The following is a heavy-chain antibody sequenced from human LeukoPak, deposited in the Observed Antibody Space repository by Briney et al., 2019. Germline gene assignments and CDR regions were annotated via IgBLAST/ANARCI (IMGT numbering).Heavy chain of an antibody. CDR3: ASLYYYGSGSYFANDAFDI. J-gene: IGHJ3*02. D-gene: IGHD3-10*01. V-gene: IGHV1-69*04. CDR1: GGTFSSYA. CDR2: IIPILGIA. Sequence: GPSVKVSCKASGGTFSSYAISWVRQAPGQGLEWMGRIIPILGIANYAQKFQGRVTITADKSTSTAYMELSSLRSEDTAVYYCASLYYYGSGSYFANDAFDIWGQGTMVTVSS.